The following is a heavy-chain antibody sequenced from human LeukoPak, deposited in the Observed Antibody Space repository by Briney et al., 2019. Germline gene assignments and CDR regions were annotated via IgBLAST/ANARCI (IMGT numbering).Heavy chain of an antibody. CDR2: ISGSGGSI. D-gene: IGHD3-16*01. CDR1: GFTFSSYA. V-gene: IGHV3-23*01. Sequence: GGSLRLSCAASGFTFSSYAMSWVRQAPGKGLEWVSAISGSGGSIYYADSVKGRFTISRDNANNSLYLQMNSLRVEDTAVYYCARVRLGESSIADYWGQGTLVTVSS. J-gene: IGHJ4*02. CDR3: ARVRLGESSIADY.